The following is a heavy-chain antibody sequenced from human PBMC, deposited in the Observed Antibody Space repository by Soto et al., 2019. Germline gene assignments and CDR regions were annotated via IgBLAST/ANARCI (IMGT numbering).Heavy chain of an antibody. CDR3: ARSPYDSGGYSNWFAP. CDR2: IKEDGSES. V-gene: IGHV3-7*02. J-gene: IGHJ5*02. D-gene: IGHD3-22*01. CDR1: GFTLIRYW. Sequence: GSLRLSCAASGFTLIRYWMSWARQAPGKGLEWVGNIKEDGSESYYVDSVKGRFTISRDNAKNSLYLQMNSLRDEDTAVYYCARSPYDSGGYSNWFAPRGQGTLVTVSS.